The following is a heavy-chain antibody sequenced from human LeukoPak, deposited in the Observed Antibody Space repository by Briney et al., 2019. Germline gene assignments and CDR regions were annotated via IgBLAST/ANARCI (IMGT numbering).Heavy chain of an antibody. CDR3: ARPDLYSSSWYRAFDI. V-gene: IGHV4-39*01. Sequence: PSETLSLTCAVSGASISSSIHYWGCVRQPPGKGLECIGSVYYSGSTYYNPSLKSRVTISVDTSKNQFSLMLSSVTAADTAVYYCARPDLYSSSWYRAFDIWGQGTMVTVSS. CDR2: VYYSGST. D-gene: IGHD6-13*01. J-gene: IGHJ3*02. CDR1: GASISSSIHY.